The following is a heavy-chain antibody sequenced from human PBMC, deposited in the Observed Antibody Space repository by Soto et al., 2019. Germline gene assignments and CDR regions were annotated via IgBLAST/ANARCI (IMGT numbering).Heavy chain of an antibody. CDR2: ISAYNGNT. CDR3: ARDRLYCSGGSCYFNFDY. V-gene: IGHV1-18*01. Sequence: ASVTMCCKASGYTFTSYGISWVRQATGQGLEWMGWISAYNGNTNYAQKLQGRVTMTTDTSTSTAYMELRSLRSDDTAVYYCARDRLYCSGGSCYFNFDYWGQGTLVTVSS. J-gene: IGHJ4*02. CDR1: GYTFTSYG. D-gene: IGHD2-15*01.